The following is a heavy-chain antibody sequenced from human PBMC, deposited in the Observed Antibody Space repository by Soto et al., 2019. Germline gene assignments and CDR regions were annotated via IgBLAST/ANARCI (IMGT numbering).Heavy chain of an antibody. D-gene: IGHD3-9*01. CDR3: AVVLRYFEAASYVMDF. J-gene: IGHJ6*02. CDR2: IYPGYSDT. V-gene: IGHV5-51*01. Sequence: PGESLKISCKGSGYSFTSYWIGWVRQMPGKGLEWMGIIYPGYSDTRYSPSFQGQVTISADKSISTAYLQGSSMKASDTAMYYCAVVLRYFEAASYVMDFWGQGSSVTVSS. CDR1: GYSFTSYW.